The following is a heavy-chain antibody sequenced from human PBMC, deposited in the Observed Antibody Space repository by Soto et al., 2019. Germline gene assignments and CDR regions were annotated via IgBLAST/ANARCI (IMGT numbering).Heavy chain of an antibody. CDR3: ARGPSLPYIVGALACAF. V-gene: IGHV1-18*01. J-gene: IGHJ4*02. D-gene: IGHD1-26*01. CDR1: GYNIITYG. Sequence: QVHLEQSGPEVKWPGTSVKVSCRASGYNIITYGISWVRQAPGQAPEWMGWISGENGNTNYSPNFQGRVSMTITNFTSTPSMELRSLRSDDTAVYYCARGPSLPYIVGALACAFWGQGPPVTVSS. CDR2: ISGENGNT.